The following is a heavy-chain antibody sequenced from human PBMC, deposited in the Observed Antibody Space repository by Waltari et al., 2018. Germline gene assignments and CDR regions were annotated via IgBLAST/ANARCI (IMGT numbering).Heavy chain of an antibody. J-gene: IGHJ3*02. CDR1: GYTFTSYG. V-gene: IGHV1-18*01. CDR2: FSAYTGTT. CDR3: ASEFSYSRAFDI. Sequence: QVQLVQSGAEVKKPGASVKVSCKASGYTFTSYGISWVRQAPGQGLEWMGWFSAYTGTTNVAQTLQGRFTMPTATSTSTAYMELRSLRSDDTAVYYCASEFSYSRAFDIWGQGTMVTVSS. D-gene: IGHD2-21*01.